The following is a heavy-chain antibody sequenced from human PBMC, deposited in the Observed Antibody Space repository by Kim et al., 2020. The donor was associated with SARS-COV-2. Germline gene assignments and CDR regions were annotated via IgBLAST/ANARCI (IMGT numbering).Heavy chain of an antibody. Sequence: RFTISRDHAKNSLYLQMTCLRAEDTAVYYCAREGITMIVVVMDAYYFDYWGQGTLVTVSS. V-gene: IGHV3-11*06. D-gene: IGHD3-22*01. CDR3: AREGITMIVVVMDAYYFDY. J-gene: IGHJ4*02.